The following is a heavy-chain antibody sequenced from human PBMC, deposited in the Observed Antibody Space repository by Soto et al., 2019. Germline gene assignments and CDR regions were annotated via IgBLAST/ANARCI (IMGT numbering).Heavy chain of an antibody. D-gene: IGHD6-19*01. J-gene: IGHJ4*03. V-gene: IGHV3-7*01. Sequence: PGGSLRLPCAAPGVTSRGHWVSWLSQTPCKGLEWVANIKQDGSEIYYGDSVKGRFTISRDNAKNSLYLQMNSLRAEDTAVYYGASETPVAGPSEIWDQGPLVTVSS. CDR3: ASETPVAGPSEI. CDR1: GVTSRGHW. CDR2: IKQDGSEI.